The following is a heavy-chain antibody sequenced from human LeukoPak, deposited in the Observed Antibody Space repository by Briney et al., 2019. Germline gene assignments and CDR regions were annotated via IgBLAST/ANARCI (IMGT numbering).Heavy chain of an antibody. J-gene: IGHJ4*02. CDR2: ISAYNGNT. D-gene: IGHD5-18*01. CDR1: GYTFTSYS. V-gene: IGHV1-18*01. CDR3: ARDPGYSYGYLFDY. Sequence: VASVKVSCKASGYTFTSYSISWVRQAPGQGLEWMGWISAYNGNTNYAQKLQGRVTMTTDTSTSTVYMELSSLRSEDTAVYYCARDPGYSYGYLFDYWGQGTLVTVSS.